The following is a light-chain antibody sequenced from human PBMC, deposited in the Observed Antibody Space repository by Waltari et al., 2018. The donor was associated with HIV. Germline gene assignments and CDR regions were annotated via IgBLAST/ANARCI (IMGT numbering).Light chain of an antibody. CDR2: GDT. J-gene: IGLJ1*01. CDR3: SSWDESLNGQYV. CDR1: KSNIGNNK. V-gene: IGLV1-47*01. Sequence: QSVLTQPPSASGTPGQRVSISCSGGKSNIGNNKVYWSQQLPGTAPKLVINGDTQRTSGAPDGFAGSKSGTSASLAISDLRSEDEADYYGSSWDESLNGQYVFGTGTSVTVL.